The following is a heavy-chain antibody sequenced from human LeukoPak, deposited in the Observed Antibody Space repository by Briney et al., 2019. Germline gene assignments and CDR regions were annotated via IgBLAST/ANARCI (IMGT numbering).Heavy chain of an antibody. D-gene: IGHD3-10*01. CDR1: GGSFSGYY. Sequence: SETLSLTCAVYGGSFSGYYWSWIRQPPGKGLEWVGEINHNGSANYNLSIKSRVTISVDTSKNQFSLMLSSVTAADTAVYYGARVRRYYYGSGRYYDYWGQGTLVAVSS. CDR3: ARVRRYYYGSGRYYDY. J-gene: IGHJ4*02. CDR2: INHNGSA. V-gene: IGHV4-34*01.